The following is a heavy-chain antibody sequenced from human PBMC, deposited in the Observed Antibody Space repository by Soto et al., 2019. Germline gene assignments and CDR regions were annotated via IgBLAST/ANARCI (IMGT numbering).Heavy chain of an antibody. CDR1: GFTFSSYA. CDR3: AKDNEEYRGGSGYYDYYYYYGMDV. CDR2: ISGSGGST. D-gene: IGHD3-3*01. J-gene: IGHJ6*02. Sequence: EVQLLESGGGLVQPGGSLRLSCAASGFTFSSYAMSWVRQAPGKGLEWVSAISGSGGSTYYADSVKGRFTISRDNSKNTLYLQMNSLRAEDTDVYYCAKDNEEYRGGSGYYDYYYYYGMDVWGQGTTVTVSS. V-gene: IGHV3-23*01.